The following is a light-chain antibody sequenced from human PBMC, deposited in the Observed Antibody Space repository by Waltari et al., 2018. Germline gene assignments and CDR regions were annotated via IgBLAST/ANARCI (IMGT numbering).Light chain of an antibody. CDR2: RND. Sequence: QSVLTQPPSASGTPGQRVTISCSGSSSNIGSSFVCWYQHLPGTAPKLLSYRNDPRPSGVPDRFSGSRSGTSASLAISGLRSEDEADYYCAAWDDSLTVRFGGGTKLTVL. J-gene: IGLJ3*02. V-gene: IGLV1-47*01. CDR1: SSNIGSSF. CDR3: AAWDDSLTVR.